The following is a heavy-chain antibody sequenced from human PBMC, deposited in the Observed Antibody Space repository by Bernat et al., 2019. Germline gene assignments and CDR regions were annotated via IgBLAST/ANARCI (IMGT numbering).Heavy chain of an antibody. CDR2: ISGSSGST. Sequence: EVQLLESGGGLVQPGGSLRLSCAASGFTFSSYAMSWVRQAPGKGLEWVSAISGSSGSTYYADSVKGRFTISRDNSKNTLYLQMNSLRAEDTAVYYCAKDSYYYGSGSYSSSDYWGQGTLVTVSS. CDR3: AKDSYYYGSGSYSSSDY. D-gene: IGHD3-10*01. V-gene: IGHV3-23*01. J-gene: IGHJ4*02. CDR1: GFTFSSYA.